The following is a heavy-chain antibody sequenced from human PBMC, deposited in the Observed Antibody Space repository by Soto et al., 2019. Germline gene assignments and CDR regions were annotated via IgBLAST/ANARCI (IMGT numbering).Heavy chain of an antibody. Sequence: GGSLRLSCTASGFTFGDYAMSWFRQAPGKGLEWVGFIRSKAYGGTTEYAASVKGRFTISRDDSKSIAYLQMNSLKTEDTAVYYCTSNRQWAIYYYYYMDVWGKGTTVTVSS. CDR1: GFTFGDYA. V-gene: IGHV3-49*03. D-gene: IGHD2-8*01. J-gene: IGHJ6*03. CDR3: TSNRQWAIYYYYYMDV. CDR2: IRSKAYGGTT.